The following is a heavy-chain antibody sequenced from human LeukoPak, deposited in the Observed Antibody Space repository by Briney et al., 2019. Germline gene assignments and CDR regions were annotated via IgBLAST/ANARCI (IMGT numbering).Heavy chain of an antibody. CDR2: FSHSGST. V-gene: IGHV4-30-2*01. J-gene: IGHJ4*02. CDR1: SGSINSGGYY. CDR3: AGQNIPTPHDY. D-gene: IGHD2-2*02. Sequence: SETLSLTCTVSSGSINSGGYYWTWIRQPPGEGLEWIAYFSHSGSTFYNPSLKSRVTISLDTSKNQFSLNLRSVTAADTAVYYCAGQNIPTPHDYWGQGTQVTVSS.